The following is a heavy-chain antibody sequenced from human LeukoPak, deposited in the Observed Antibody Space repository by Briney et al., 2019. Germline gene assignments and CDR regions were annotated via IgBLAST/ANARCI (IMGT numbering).Heavy chain of an antibody. J-gene: IGHJ6*02. V-gene: IGHV3-7*01. CDR2: MNQDGSAI. CDR1: GFTFADTW. Sequence: GGSLRLSCAASGFTFADTWMSWGRQAPGKGRDWVASMNQDGSAISYVDSVKGPFTISRDNAKNSLYLQMNSLRAEDTAVYYCATYINWVAGDVWGQGTTVTVSS. CDR3: ATYINWVAGDV. D-gene: IGHD1-1*01.